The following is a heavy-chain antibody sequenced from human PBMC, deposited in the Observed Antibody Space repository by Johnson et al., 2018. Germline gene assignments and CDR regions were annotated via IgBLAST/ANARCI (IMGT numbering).Heavy chain of an antibody. V-gene: IGHV3-48*02. J-gene: IGHJ4*02. Sequence: VQLVQSGGGLVQPGGSLRLSCAASGFTFSSIGMLWVRQAPGKGLEWLSYISSDSNRIHYADSLKGRFTICRDNAKSSLYLQMNSRRDEDTAIYYCARVSAGLDIIRTYWGQGALVTVSS. CDR2: ISSDSNRI. CDR3: ARVSAGLDIIRTY. D-gene: IGHD3-9*01. CDR1: GFTFSSIG.